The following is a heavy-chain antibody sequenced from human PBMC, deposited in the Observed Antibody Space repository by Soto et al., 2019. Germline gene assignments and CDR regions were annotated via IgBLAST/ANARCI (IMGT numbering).Heavy chain of an antibody. D-gene: IGHD3-10*02. V-gene: IGHV3-21*01. CDR1: GFTFSGDA. CDR2: ISTTSTYI. J-gene: IGHJ6*02. Sequence: GGSLRLSCAASGFTFSGDAMNWVRQAPGKGLEWVSSISTTSTYIYYADSVKGRFTISRDNANNSLHLQMSSLRAEDTAVYYCTRDYVMDVWGQGTTVTV. CDR3: TRDYVMDV.